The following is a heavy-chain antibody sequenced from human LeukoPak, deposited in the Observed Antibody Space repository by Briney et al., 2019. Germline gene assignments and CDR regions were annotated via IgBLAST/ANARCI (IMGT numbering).Heavy chain of an antibody. V-gene: IGHV3-53*04. Sequence: GGSLRLSCAVSGFTVTSNYMNWVRQAPGKGLEWVSVIYAGSATYYADSVRGRFSISRHKSENKLYLQMHSLRVEDTAVYYCARGSDYFGSGTYYSEGFGYFDYWGQGTLVTVSS. CDR2: IYAGSAT. J-gene: IGHJ4*02. CDR3: ARGSDYFGSGTYYSEGFGYFDY. D-gene: IGHD3-10*01. CDR1: GFTVTSNY.